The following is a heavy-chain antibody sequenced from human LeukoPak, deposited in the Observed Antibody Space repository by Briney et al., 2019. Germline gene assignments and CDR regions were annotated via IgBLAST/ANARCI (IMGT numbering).Heavy chain of an antibody. CDR3: ARVPSITIFGVVVYWFDP. CDR2: INPSGGST. D-gene: IGHD3-3*01. J-gene: IGHJ5*02. V-gene: IGHV1-46*01. Sequence: ASVKVSCKASGYTFTSYYMHWVRQAPGQGLEWMGIINPSGGSTSYAQKFQGRVTMTRDTSTSTAYMELRSLRSDDTAVYYCARVPSITIFGVVVYWFDPWGQGTLVTVSS. CDR1: GYTFTSYY.